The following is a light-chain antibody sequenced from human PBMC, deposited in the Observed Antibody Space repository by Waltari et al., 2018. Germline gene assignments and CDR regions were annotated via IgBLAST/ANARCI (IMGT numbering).Light chain of an antibody. CDR1: STDIGGYNY. V-gene: IGLV2-14*01. CDR3: SSYTSSSTL. CDR2: DVS. Sequence: QPALTQPASVSGSPAQSITSSCTGTSTDIGGYNYVSWYQQHPGKAPNLMIYDVSKRPSGVSNRFSGSKSGNTASLTISGLQAEDEADYYCSSYTSSSTLFGGGTKLTVL. J-gene: IGLJ2*01.